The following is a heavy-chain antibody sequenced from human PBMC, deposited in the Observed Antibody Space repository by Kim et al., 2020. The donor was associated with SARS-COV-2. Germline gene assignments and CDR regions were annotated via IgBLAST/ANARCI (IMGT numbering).Heavy chain of an antibody. Sequence: SETLSLTCTVSGASISSNYWNWIRQSPGKGLEWIGNIHSNGNTRYNPSLESRLTISLDKSRNQFSLNLRSVTAADTAVHFCARRNCFDLWGRGTLVTVSS. CDR3: ARRNCFDL. V-gene: IGHV4-4*09. J-gene: IGHJ2*01. CDR1: GASISSNY. CDR2: IHSNGNT.